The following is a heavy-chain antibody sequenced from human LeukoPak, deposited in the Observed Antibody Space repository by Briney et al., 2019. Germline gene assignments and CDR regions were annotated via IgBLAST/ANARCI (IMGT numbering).Heavy chain of an antibody. D-gene: IGHD3-16*02. CDR2: MSNSGGST. CDR1: GFTFSSYG. V-gene: IGHV3-23*01. CDR3: ASAVIWGSYRFDI. Sequence: GGSLRLSCAASGFTFSSYGMTWVRQAPGKGLEWVSSMSNSGGSTYYAASVKGRFTTSRDNSKNTLYLQMNSLRAEDTAVYYCASAVIWGSYRFDIWGQGTMVTVSS. J-gene: IGHJ3*02.